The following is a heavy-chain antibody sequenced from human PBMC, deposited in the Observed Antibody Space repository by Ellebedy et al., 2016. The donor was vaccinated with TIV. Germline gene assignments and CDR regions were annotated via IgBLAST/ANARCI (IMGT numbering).Heavy chain of an antibody. CDR2: LYYSGNT. V-gene: IGHV4-39*07. CDR3: ASDQGEADDLLTDWVLNAFDI. Sequence: GSLRLSCTVSDGSISSSSYYWGWIRQPPGKGLEWIGSLYYSGNTYYNPSLKSRVTISIDTSKNQFSLKLSSVTAADTAGYYCASDQGEADDLLTDWVLNAFDIWGQGTMVTVSS. D-gene: IGHD3-9*01. J-gene: IGHJ3*02. CDR1: DGSISSSSYY.